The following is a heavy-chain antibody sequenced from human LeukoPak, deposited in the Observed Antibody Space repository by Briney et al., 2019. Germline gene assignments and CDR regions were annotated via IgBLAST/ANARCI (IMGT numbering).Heavy chain of an antibody. CDR3: ARGVADCSGGSCSQNWFGP. J-gene: IGHJ5*02. CDR1: GGSISSGDYY. Sequence: SETLSLTCTVSGGSISSGDYYWSWIRQPPGKGLEWIGYIYYSGSTYYNPSLKSRVTISVDTSKNQFSLKLSSVTAADTAVYYCARGVADCSGGSCSQNWFGPWGQGTLVTVSS. D-gene: IGHD2-15*01. V-gene: IGHV4-30-4*01. CDR2: IYYSGST.